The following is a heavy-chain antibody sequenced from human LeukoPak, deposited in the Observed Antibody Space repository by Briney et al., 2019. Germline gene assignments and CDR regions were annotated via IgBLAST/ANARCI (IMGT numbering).Heavy chain of an antibody. Sequence: WVRQPPGKGLEWIGSIYYSGSTYYNPSLKSRVTISVDTSKNQFSLKLSSVTAADTAVYYCARQHGGGPSSSWATPDAFDIWGQGTMVTVSS. D-gene: IGHD6-13*01. V-gene: IGHV4-39*01. CDR2: IYYSGST. J-gene: IGHJ3*02. CDR3: ARQHGGGPSSSWATPDAFDI.